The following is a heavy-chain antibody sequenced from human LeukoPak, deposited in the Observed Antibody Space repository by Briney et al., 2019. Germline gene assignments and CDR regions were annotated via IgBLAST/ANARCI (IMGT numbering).Heavy chain of an antibody. Sequence: ASVKVSCKTSGYTFTGYYMLWVRQAPGQGLEWMGWINPNSGGTNYAQKFQGRVTMTRDTSISTAYMELSRLRSDDTAVYYCARLRADHFDYWGQGTLVTVSS. CDR3: ARLRADHFDY. CDR2: INPNSGGT. V-gene: IGHV1-2*02. J-gene: IGHJ4*02. CDR1: GYTFTGYY. D-gene: IGHD5-12*01.